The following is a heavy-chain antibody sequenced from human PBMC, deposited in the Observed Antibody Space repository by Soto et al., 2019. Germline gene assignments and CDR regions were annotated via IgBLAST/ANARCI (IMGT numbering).Heavy chain of an antibody. Sequence: QVQLVESGGGVVQPGRSLRLSCAASGFPFSSYSMDWVRQAPGKGLEWVAVISYDGSNKNYADSVKGRFTISRDSSKNTLYLQMNNLRVEDTAVYYCARDDYGYFTFDDWGQGTLVTVSS. CDR1: GFPFSSYS. V-gene: IGHV3-30-3*01. CDR2: ISYDGSNK. CDR3: ARDDYGYFTFDD. D-gene: IGHD4-17*01. J-gene: IGHJ4*02.